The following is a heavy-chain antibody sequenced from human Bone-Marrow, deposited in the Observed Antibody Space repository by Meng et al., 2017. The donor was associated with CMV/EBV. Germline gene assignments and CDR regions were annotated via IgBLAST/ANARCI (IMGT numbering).Heavy chain of an antibody. V-gene: IGHV1-69*10. D-gene: IGHD3-10*01. CDR3: ARARITMVRGVIHSLDYYYGMDV. CDR2: IIPILGIA. Sequence: ISWVRQAPGQGLEWMGGIIPILGIANYAQKFQGRVTITADKSTSTAYMELSSLRSEDTAVYYCARARITMVRGVIHSLDYYYGMDVWGQGTTVTVSS. J-gene: IGHJ6*02.